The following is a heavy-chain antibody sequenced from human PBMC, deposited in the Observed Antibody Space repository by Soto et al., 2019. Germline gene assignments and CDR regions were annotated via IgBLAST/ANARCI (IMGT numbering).Heavy chain of an antibody. J-gene: IGHJ6*02. CDR3: ARDRCSSTSCYSSYYYGMDV. Sequence: PSETLSLTCTVSGGSISSGDYYWSWIHQPPGKGLEWIGYIYYSGSTYYNPSLKSRVTISVDTSKNQFSLKLSSVTAADTAVYYCARDRCSSTSCYSSYYYGMDVWGQGTTVTVSS. V-gene: IGHV4-30-4*01. CDR2: IYYSGST. D-gene: IGHD2-2*02. CDR1: GGSISSGDYY.